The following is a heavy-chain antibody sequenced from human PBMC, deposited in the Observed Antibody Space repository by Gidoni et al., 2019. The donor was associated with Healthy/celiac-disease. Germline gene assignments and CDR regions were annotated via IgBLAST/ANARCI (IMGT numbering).Heavy chain of an antibody. CDR3: TRDDSSIEEGSYYYGMDV. CDR2: IRSKAYGGTT. D-gene: IGHD3-10*01. Sequence: EVQLVASGGGLVKPGRSLRLSCTASGFTFGDYAMSWFRQAPGKGLDWVGFIRSKAYGGTTEYAASVKGRFTISRDDSKSIAYLQMNSLKTEDTAVYYCTRDDSSIEEGSYYYGMDVWGQGTTVTVSS. CDR1: GFTFGDYA. J-gene: IGHJ6*02. V-gene: IGHV3-49*05.